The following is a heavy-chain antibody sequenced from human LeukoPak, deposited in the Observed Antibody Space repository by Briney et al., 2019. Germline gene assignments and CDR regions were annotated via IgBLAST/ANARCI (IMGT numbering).Heavy chain of an antibody. CDR3: ASSILDASGYHDAFDV. V-gene: IGHV1-69*13. J-gene: IGHJ3*01. Sequence: SVKVSCKASGGTFSNYAINWVRQAPGQGLEWMGGIIPIFDTANYAQKFQGRVTITADESTSTAYMELNNLRSGDTAVYSCASSILDASGYHDAFDVWGQGTVVTVSS. CDR1: GGTFSNYA. CDR2: IIPIFDTA. D-gene: IGHD3-22*01.